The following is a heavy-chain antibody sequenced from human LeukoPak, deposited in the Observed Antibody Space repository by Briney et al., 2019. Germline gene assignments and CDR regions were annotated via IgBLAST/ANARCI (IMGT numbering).Heavy chain of an antibody. D-gene: IGHD6-13*01. CDR2: MNPNSGNT. CDR3: ARRRLTAAAHNWFDP. J-gene: IGHJ5*02. CDR1: GYTFTSYD. V-gene: IGHV1-8*01. Sequence: ASVKVSCKASGYTFTSYDINWVRQAPGQGLEWMGWMNPNSGNTGYAQKFQGRVTKTRNTSISTAYMELSSLRSEDTAVYYCARRRLTAAAHNWFDPWGQGTLVTVSS.